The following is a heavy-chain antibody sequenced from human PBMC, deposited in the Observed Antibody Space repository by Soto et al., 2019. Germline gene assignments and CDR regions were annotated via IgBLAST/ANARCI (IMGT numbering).Heavy chain of an antibody. Sequence: GGSLRLSCAASGFTFSSYWMSWVRQAPGKGLEWVANIKQDGSEKYYVDSVKGRFTISRDNAKNSLYLQMNSLRAEDTAVYYCARDPLYYDILTGYYYYGMDVWGQGTKVTVSS. CDR1: GFTFSSYW. J-gene: IGHJ6*02. V-gene: IGHV3-7*01. CDR2: IKQDGSEK. D-gene: IGHD3-9*01. CDR3: ARDPLYYDILTGYYYYGMDV.